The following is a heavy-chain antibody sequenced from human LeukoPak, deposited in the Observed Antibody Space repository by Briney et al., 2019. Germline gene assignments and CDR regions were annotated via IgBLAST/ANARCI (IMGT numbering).Heavy chain of an antibody. J-gene: IGHJ2*01. CDR2: IYYSGST. V-gene: IGHV4-59*13. D-gene: IGHD3-22*01. CDR3: ARWSGYDSSGYYRSYSDL. Sequence: SETLSLTCTVSGGSISSYYWSWIRQPPGKGLEWIGYIYYSGSTNYNPSLKSRVTISVDTSKNQFSLKLSSVTAADTAVYYCARWSGYDSSGYYRSYSDLWGRGTLVTVSS. CDR1: GGSISSYY.